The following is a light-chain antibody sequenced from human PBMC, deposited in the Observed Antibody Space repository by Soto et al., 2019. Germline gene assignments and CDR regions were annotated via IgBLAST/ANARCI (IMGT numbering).Light chain of an antibody. CDR1: SSNIGSHS. CDR3: TTWDDSLEGPV. CDR2: NNN. J-gene: IGLJ2*01. Sequence: QPVLTQPPSASGTPGQSVTISCSGSSSNIGSHSVNWYQQLPGTAPKLLIFNNNQWPSGVPDRFSGSKSGTSASLAISGLQSEDEADYYCTTWDDSLEGPVFGGGTKLTVL. V-gene: IGLV1-44*01.